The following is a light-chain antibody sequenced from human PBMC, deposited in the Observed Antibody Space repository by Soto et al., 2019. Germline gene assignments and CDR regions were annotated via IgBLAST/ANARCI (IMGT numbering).Light chain of an antibody. CDR1: QSVSSSY. Sequence: EILLTLSPSTLSLSPGERVTLSCRASQSVSSSYLAWYQQKPGQAPRLLIYGASSRATGIPDRFSGSGSGREFTLTISSLQSEDFAVYYCKQYAHRLITFGQGTRLEI. V-gene: IGKV3-20*01. CDR2: GAS. CDR3: KQYAHRLIT. J-gene: IGKJ5*01.